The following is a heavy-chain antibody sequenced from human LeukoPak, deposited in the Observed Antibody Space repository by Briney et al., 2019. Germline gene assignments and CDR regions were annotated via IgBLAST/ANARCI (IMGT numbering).Heavy chain of an antibody. D-gene: IGHD5-12*01. CDR1: GFTFSSYA. J-gene: IGHJ4*02. V-gene: IGHV3-23*01. Sequence: PGGSLRLSCAASGFTFSSYAMSWVRQAPGKGLEWVSAISGSGGSTYYADSVKGRFTISRDNSKNTLYLQMNSLRAEDTAVYYCAKDRGYSGYDYELFDYWGQGTLVTVSS. CDR2: ISGSGGST. CDR3: AKDRGYSGYDYELFDY.